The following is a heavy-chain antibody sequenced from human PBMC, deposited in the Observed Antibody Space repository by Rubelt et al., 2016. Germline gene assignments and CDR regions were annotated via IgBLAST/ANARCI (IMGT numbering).Heavy chain of an antibody. CDR1: GYTFTSYG. CDR3: ARGSEMVRFALDI. CDR2: ISAYNGNT. V-gene: IGHV1-18*01. Sequence: QVQLVQSGAEVKKPGASVKVSCKASGYTFTSYGISWVRQAPGQGLEWMGWISAYNGNTNFAQKLKGRVTMTADTSTSTVYMELSSLRSEDTAVYYWARGSEMVRFALDIWGQGTMVTVSS. J-gene: IGHJ3*02. D-gene: IGHD3-10*01.